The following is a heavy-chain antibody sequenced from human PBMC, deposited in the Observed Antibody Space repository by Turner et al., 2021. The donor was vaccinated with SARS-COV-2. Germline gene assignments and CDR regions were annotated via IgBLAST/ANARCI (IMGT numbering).Heavy chain of an antibody. V-gene: IGHV1-24*01. J-gene: IGHJ4*02. D-gene: IGHD2-21*02. Sequence: QVQLVQPGAEVKKPGASVQVSCKVSGYTLTELSMHWVRQAPGKGLEWMGGFDPEDSETIYAQKFQDRVTMTEDTSTDTAYMELSNLRSEDTALYYCATGYAYCGGDCSIHYWGQETLVTVSS. CDR1: GYTLTELS. CDR3: ATGYAYCGGDCSIHY. CDR2: FDPEDSET.